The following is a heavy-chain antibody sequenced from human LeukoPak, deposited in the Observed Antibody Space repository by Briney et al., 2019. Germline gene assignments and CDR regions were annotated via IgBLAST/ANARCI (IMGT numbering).Heavy chain of an antibody. D-gene: IGHD6-19*01. V-gene: IGHV3-30*04. Sequence: QPGRSLRLSCAASGFTFSSYAMHWVRQAPGKGLEWVAVISYDGSNKYYADSVKGRFTISRDNSKNTLYLQMNSLRAEDTAVYYCAGVRRGLAVAGTGRWGQGTMVTVSS. J-gene: IGHJ3*01. CDR2: ISYDGSNK. CDR3: AGVRRGLAVAGTGR. CDR1: GFTFSSYA.